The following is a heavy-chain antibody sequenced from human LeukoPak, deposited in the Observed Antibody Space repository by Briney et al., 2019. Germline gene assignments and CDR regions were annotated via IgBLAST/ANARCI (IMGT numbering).Heavy chain of an antibody. CDR3: ARQLGVKDSSLVNF. CDR1: GGSISSSIYH. J-gene: IGHJ4*02. CDR2: IYYRGST. D-gene: IGHD6-13*01. V-gene: IGHV4-39*01. Sequence: PSETLSLTCTVSGGSISSSIYHWGWIRQTPGKGLEWIGCIYYRGSTYYNPSLKSRVTMSLDTSKNQFSLKLTSVTAADTAVYYCARQLGVKDSSLVNFWGQGTLVTVSS.